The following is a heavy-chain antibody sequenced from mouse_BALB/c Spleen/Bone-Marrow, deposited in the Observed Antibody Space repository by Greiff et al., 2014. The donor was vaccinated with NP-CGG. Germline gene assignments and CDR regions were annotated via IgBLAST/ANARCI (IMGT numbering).Heavy chain of an antibody. D-gene: IGHD1-1*01. CDR3: ARYYRYYYAMDY. CDR2: IDPANGNT. CDR1: GFNIRDTY. Sequence: VQLQQSGAELVKPGASVKLSCTASGFNIRDTYMHWVKQRPEQGLEWIGRIDPANGNTKYDPKFQGKATITADTSSNTAYLQLSSLTSEDTAVYYCARYYRYYYAMDYWGQGTPVTVSS. V-gene: IGHV14-3*02. J-gene: IGHJ4*01.